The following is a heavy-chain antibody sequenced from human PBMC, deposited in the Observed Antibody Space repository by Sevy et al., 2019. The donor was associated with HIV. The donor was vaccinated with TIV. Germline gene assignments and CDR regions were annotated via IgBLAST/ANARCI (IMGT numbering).Heavy chain of an antibody. CDR2: ISSGNSYI. CDR1: GFTFSRYS. Sequence: GGSLRLSCGASGFTFSRYSMNWVRQAPGKGLEWVSSISSGNSYIYYADSVKGRFTISRDNAKNSLYLHMNSLRAEDTAVYYCARGSGAVVAGNYFDYWGQGILDTVSS. V-gene: IGHV3-21*01. D-gene: IGHD6-19*01. J-gene: IGHJ4*02. CDR3: ARGSGAVVAGNYFDY.